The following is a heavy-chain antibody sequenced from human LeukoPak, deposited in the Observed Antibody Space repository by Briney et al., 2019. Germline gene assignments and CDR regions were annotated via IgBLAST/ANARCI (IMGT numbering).Heavy chain of an antibody. CDR1: GFIFSSYA. V-gene: IGHV3-30*04. D-gene: IGHD6-19*01. CDR2: ISYDGSNK. Sequence: GGSLRLSCAASGFIFSSYAMHWVRQAPGKGLEWVAVISYDGSNKYYADSVKGRFTISRDNSKNTLYLQMNSLRAEDTAVYYCARVGYSSGWYGGYYFDYWGQGTLVTVSS. CDR3: ARVGYSSGWYGGYYFDY. J-gene: IGHJ4*02.